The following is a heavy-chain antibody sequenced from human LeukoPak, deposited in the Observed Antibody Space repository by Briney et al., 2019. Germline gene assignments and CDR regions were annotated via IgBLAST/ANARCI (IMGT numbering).Heavy chain of an antibody. Sequence: SETLSLTCTVSGGSISTYYGSWIRQPPGKGLEWIGYIYYSGSTNYNPSLKSRVTISVDTSKNQFSLNLTSVTAADTAVYYCAGGNFYDSRGHPYHFHHWGQGTLVTVPS. J-gene: IGHJ4*02. D-gene: IGHD3-22*01. CDR1: GGSISTYY. CDR3: AGGNFYDSRGHPYHFHH. V-gene: IGHV4-59*01. CDR2: IYYSGST.